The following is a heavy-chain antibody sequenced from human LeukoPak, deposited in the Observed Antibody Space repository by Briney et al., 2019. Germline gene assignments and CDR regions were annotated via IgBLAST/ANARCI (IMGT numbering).Heavy chain of an antibody. Sequence: PGGSLRLSCAASGFTVSSNYTSWVRQAPGKGLEWVSVIYSGGSTYYADSVKGRFTISRDNSKNTLYLQMNSLRAEDTAVYYCASHTAMWPYDAFDIWGQGTMVTVSS. CDR2: IYSGGST. D-gene: IGHD2-2*01. J-gene: IGHJ3*02. V-gene: IGHV3-53*01. CDR1: GFTVSSNY. CDR3: ASHTAMWPYDAFDI.